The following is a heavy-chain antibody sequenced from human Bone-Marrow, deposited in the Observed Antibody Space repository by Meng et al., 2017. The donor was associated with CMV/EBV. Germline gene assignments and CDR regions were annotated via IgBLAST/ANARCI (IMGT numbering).Heavy chain of an antibody. CDR3: AREYIGSYGY. J-gene: IGHJ4*02. CDR1: GLTFGNYW. D-gene: IGHD1-26*01. CDR2: IKQDGSDK. V-gene: IGHV3-7*03. Sequence: LSGASSGLTFGNYWRSWVRQAPGKGLEWVANIKQDGSDKYYVDSVKGRFTISRDNAKNSLYLQMNSLRAEDTAAYYCAREYIGSYGYWGQGTLVTVSS.